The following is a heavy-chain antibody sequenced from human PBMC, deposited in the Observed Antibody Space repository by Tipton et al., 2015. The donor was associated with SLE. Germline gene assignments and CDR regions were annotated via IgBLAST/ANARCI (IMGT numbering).Heavy chain of an antibody. Sequence: LRLSCTVSGGSISSSSYYWGWIRQPPGKGLEWIGSIYYSGSTNYNPSLKSRVTISVDTSKNQFSLKLSSVTVADTAVYYCARHISPLGALDIWGQGTMVTVSS. CDR3: ARHISPLGALDI. J-gene: IGHJ3*02. CDR2: IYYSGST. V-gene: IGHV4-39*01. D-gene: IGHD7-27*01. CDR1: GGSISSSSYY.